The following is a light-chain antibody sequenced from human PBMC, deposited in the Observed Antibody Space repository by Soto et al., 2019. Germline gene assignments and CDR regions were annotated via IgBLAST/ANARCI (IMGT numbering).Light chain of an antibody. Sequence: DIQMTQSPSTLSASVGDRVTITCRASQSISNWLAWYQQKPGKAPKLLISKASSLESGVPSRFSGSGSGTEFTLTISSLQPDDFVTYYCQQYDSDRLTFGGGTKVEIK. CDR1: QSISNW. V-gene: IGKV1-5*03. CDR2: KAS. J-gene: IGKJ4*01. CDR3: QQYDSDRLT.